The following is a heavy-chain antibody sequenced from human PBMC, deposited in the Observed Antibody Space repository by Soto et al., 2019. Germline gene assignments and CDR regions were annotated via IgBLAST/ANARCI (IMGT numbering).Heavy chain of an antibody. J-gene: IGHJ6*04. Sequence: PGGSLRLSCAPSGLTFSTYSMNWVRQAPGKGLEWVSSISSGSHYIYYAESVKGRFTISRDNAKNSLYLQMNSLRAGDTAVYFCARNLDPSSKIHGMDDWGRGTTVTVSS. CDR2: ISSGSHYI. V-gene: IGHV3-21*01. CDR1: GLTFSTYS. CDR3: ARNLDPSSKIHGMDD.